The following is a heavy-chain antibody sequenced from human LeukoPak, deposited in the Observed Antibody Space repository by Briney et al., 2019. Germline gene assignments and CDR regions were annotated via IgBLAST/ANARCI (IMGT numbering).Heavy chain of an antibody. V-gene: IGHV3-33*01. J-gene: IGHJ4*02. CDR2: MWYDGSNK. Sequence: PGGSLRLSCAASGFTFSSYGMHWVRQAPGKGLEWVAIMWYDGSNKYYADSVRGRFTISRDNSKHTLYLQMNSLRAEDTAVYYCARDKTGGGYDGIDYWGQGTLVTVSS. D-gene: IGHD5-12*01. CDR3: ARDKTGGGYDGIDY. CDR1: GFTFSSYG.